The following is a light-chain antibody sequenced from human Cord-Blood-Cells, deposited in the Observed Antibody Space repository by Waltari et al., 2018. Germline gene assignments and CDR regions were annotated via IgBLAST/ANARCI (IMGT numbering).Light chain of an antibody. CDR2: EGS. V-gene: IGLV2-23*01. CDR1: SSDVGCYNL. CDR3: CSYAGSSTWV. J-gene: IGLJ3*02. Sequence: QSALTQPASVSGSPGQSITISCTGTSSDVGCYNLVSWYQQHPAKAPKLMVYEGSKRPSGVSNRFSGSKSGNTASLTISGLQAEDEADYYCCSYAGSSTWVFGGGTKLTVL.